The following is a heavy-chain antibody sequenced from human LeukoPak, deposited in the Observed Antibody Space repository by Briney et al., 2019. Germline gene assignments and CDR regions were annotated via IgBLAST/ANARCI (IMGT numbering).Heavy chain of an antibody. J-gene: IGHJ4*02. Sequence: SETLSLTCTVSGYSISSGYYWGWIRQPPGKGLEWIGSIYHSGSTYYNPSLKSRVTISVDTSKNQFSLKLSSVTAADTAVYYCARTYCDYVWGSYRPAYYFDYWGQGTLVTVSS. CDR2: IYHSGST. CDR3: ARTYCDYVWGSYRPAYYFDY. CDR1: GYSISSGYY. D-gene: IGHD3-16*02. V-gene: IGHV4-38-2*02.